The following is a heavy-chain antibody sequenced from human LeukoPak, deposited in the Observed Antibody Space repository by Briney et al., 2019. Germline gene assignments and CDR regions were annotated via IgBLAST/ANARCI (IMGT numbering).Heavy chain of an antibody. CDR2: ISSSGSAI. CDR3: ALGWYAIDH. V-gene: IGHV3-48*04. Sequence: GGSLRLSCAVSGITFSRYSMNWVRQAPGKGLECVSYISSSGSAIYFLDSVKGRFTISRDNAKNSVYPQMNSLTAEDTAVYYCALGWYAIDHWGQGTLVTVSS. CDR1: GITFSRYS. J-gene: IGHJ4*02. D-gene: IGHD6-19*01.